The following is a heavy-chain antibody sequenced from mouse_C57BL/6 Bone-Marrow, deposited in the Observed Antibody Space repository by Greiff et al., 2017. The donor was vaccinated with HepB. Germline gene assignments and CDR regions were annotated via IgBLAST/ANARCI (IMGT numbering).Heavy chain of an antibody. V-gene: IGHV5-4*01. CDR1: GFTFSSYA. CDR3: ARRVFDY. J-gene: IGHJ2*01. Sequence: EVQGVESGGGLVKPGGSLKLSCAASGFTFSSYAMSWVRQTPEKRLEWVATISDGGSYTYYPDNVKGRFTISRDNAKNNLYLQMSHLKSEDTAMYYCARRVFDYWGQGTTLTVSS. CDR2: ISDGGSYT.